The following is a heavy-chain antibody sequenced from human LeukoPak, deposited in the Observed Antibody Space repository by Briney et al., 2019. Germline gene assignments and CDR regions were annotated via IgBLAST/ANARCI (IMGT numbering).Heavy chain of an antibody. CDR2: ISSTSSTI. CDR3: ARDWSAVAAPDHFDY. J-gene: IGHJ4*02. D-gene: IGHD6-19*01. V-gene: IGHV3-48*04. Sequence: GGSLRLSCVASGFTFSSFSMDWVRQAPGKGLEWVSYISSTSSTIYYADSVQGRFTSSRDNAKNSLYLQMNSLTAEDTAVYFCARDWSAVAAPDHFDYWGQGTLVTVSA. CDR1: GFTFSSFS.